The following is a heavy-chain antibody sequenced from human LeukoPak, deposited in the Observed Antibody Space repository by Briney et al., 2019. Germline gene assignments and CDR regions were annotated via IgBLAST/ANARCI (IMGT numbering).Heavy chain of an antibody. D-gene: IGHD3-9*01. J-gene: IGHJ5*02. Sequence: PSETLSLTCTVSGGSISSYYWSWIRQPPGKGLEWIGYIYYSGSTNYNPSLKSRVTISVDTSKNQFSLKLSSVTAADTAVYYCARDYYDILTGSNWFDPWGQGTLVTVSS. V-gene: IGHV4-59*12. CDR2: IYYSGST. CDR3: ARDYYDILTGSNWFDP. CDR1: GGSISSYY.